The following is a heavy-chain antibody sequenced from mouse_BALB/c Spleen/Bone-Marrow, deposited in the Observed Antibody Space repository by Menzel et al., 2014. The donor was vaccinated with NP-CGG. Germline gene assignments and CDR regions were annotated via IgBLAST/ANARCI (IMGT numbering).Heavy chain of an antibody. CDR2: IDPANGNT. V-gene: IGHV14-3*02. D-gene: IGHD1-1*01. CDR1: SFNIKDTY. CDR3: ASYYYGSAWFAY. Sequence: VHVKQSGAELVKPGASVKLSCTASSFNIKDTYMHWVKQRPEQGLEWIGGIDPANGNTKYDPKFQGKATITADTSSNTAYLQLSSLTSEDTAVYYCASYYYGSAWFAYWGQGTLVTVSA. J-gene: IGHJ3*01.